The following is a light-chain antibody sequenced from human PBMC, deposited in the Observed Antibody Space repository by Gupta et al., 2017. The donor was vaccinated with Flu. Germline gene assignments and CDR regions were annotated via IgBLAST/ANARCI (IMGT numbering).Light chain of an antibody. Sequence: SSGLTPPPSVSAAPAQTPKWSCGGNDIGSKSVHRYQQKPGQVPVLVVNYDRGRPSGIPGRLSGSNSENTATMTISRVEAGDEADYYCQVWDGSTYHPVFGGGTTLTVL. J-gene: IGLJ2*01. V-gene: IGLV3-21*02. CDR2: YDR. CDR3: QVWDGSTYHPV. CDR1: DIGSKS.